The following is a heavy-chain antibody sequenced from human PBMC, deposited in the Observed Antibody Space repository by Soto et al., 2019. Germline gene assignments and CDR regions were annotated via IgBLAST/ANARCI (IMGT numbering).Heavy chain of an antibody. CDR2: ISGSGGST. CDR3: AKDIYSYEGGWDAFDI. J-gene: IGHJ3*02. CDR1: GFTFSSYA. Sequence: GGSLRLSCAASGFTFSSYAMSWVRQAPGKGLEWVSAISGSGGSTYYADSVKGRFTISRDNSKNTLYLQMNSLRAEDTAVYYCAKDIYSYEGGWDAFDIWGQGTMVTVSS. V-gene: IGHV3-23*01. D-gene: IGHD5-18*01.